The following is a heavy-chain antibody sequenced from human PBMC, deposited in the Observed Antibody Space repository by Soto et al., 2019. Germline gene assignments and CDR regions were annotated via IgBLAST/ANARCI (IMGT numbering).Heavy chain of an antibody. CDR2: IGSSDSTT. D-gene: IGHD2-21*02. J-gene: IGHJ4*02. CDR1: GFTVSNHE. CDR3: ARETPHCGGDCLDY. V-gene: IGHV3-48*03. Sequence: EVKLVESGGGLVQPGGSLRLSCTASGFTVSNHEVNWVRQAPGKGLEWLSYIGSSDSTTYYAESVKGRFTVSRDNAENSVHLQMNSLRAEDTAVYYCARETPHCGGDCLDYWGQGTLVTVSS.